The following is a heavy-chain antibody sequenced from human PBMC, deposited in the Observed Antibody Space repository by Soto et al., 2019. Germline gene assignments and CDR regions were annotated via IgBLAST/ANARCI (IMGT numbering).Heavy chain of an antibody. J-gene: IGHJ6*02. CDR1: GFTFSIYA. Sequence: QVQLVESGGGVVQPGRSLRLSCAASGFTFSIYAMHWVRQAPGKGLEWVAVIWDDGSNKYYAYSVKGRFTISRDNSKNTLYLQMISLRAEDTAVYYCARDTAREYYYYYGMDVWGQGTTVTVSS. V-gene: IGHV3-33*01. CDR3: ARDTAREYYYYYGMDV. CDR2: IWDDGSNK.